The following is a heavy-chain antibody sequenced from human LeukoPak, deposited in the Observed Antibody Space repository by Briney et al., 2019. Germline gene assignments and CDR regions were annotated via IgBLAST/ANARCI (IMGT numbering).Heavy chain of an antibody. D-gene: IGHD3-10*01. V-gene: IGHV3-21*01. CDR3: ARDFTSGDVAFDI. CDR1: GFTFSSYS. CDR2: ISSSSSYI. Sequence: GGSLRLSCAASGFTFSSYSMNWVRQAPVKGLEWVLSISSSSSYIYYADSVKGRFTISRDNAKNSLYLQMNSLRAEDTAVYYCARDFTSGDVAFDIWGQGTMVTVSS. J-gene: IGHJ3*02.